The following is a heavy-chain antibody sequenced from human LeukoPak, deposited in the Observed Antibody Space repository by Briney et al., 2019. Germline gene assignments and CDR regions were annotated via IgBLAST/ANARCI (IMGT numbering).Heavy chain of an antibody. D-gene: IGHD4-17*01. V-gene: IGHV4-59*01. J-gene: IGHJ3*01. CDR3: ARQSESLRSVAYDL. CDR1: GGSITNYY. Sequence: PSETLSLTCSVSGGSITNYYWTWIRQSPEKGLEWLGYIHYTGNTNYNPSLKSRIAISVDASKNHFSLRLRSVTAADTAMYYCARQSESLRSVAYDLWGQGAMVIVSS. CDR2: IHYTGNT.